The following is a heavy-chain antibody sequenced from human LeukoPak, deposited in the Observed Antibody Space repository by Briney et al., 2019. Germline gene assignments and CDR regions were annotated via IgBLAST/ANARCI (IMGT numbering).Heavy chain of an antibody. D-gene: IGHD2-15*01. CDR2: IYYSEST. CDR1: GASISSYY. Sequence: PSETLSLTCTVSGASISSYYWSWIRQPPGKGLELIGYIYYSESTNYNPSLKSRVTISIDTSKNQFSLKLSSVTAADTAVYYCARQPRYCRGGSCYSAYFDYWGQGTLVTVSS. V-gene: IGHV4-59*08. CDR3: ARQPRYCRGGSCYSAYFDY. J-gene: IGHJ4*02.